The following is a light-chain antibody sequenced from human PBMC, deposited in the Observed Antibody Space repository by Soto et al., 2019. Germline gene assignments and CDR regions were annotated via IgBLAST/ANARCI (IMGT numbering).Light chain of an antibody. Sequence: DIQMTQSPSTLSASVGDRVTITCRASQSISTWLAWYQQKPWKAPKLLIYDASSLESGVPSRFSGSGSGTEFTLTISSLQTDDFATYYCQQYNNYWRTFGQGTQVEIK. CDR2: DAS. V-gene: IGKV1-5*01. CDR1: QSISTW. CDR3: QQYNNYWRT. J-gene: IGKJ1*01.